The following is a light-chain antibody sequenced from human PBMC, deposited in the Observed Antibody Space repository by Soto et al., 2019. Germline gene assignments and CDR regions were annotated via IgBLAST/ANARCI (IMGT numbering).Light chain of an antibody. CDR3: CSYAGSYIYV. V-gene: IGLV2-11*01. CDR2: DVS. Sequence: QSALTQPRSVSGSPGPSVTISCTGTSSDVAGYNYVSWYQQHPGNAPKLMIYDVSKRPSGVPDRFSGSKSGNTASLTISGLQAEDEADYYCCSYAGSYIYVFGTGTKLTVL. J-gene: IGLJ1*01. CDR1: SSDVAGYNY.